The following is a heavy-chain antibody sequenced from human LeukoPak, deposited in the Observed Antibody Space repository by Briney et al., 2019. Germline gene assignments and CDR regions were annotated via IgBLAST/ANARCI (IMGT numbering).Heavy chain of an antibody. J-gene: IGHJ4*02. CDR1: GFTFSSYG. CDR3: ARDGFGTIDY. CDR2: ISYDGSNK. Sequence: GGSLRLSCAASGFTFSSYGVHWVRQAPGKGLEWVAVISYDGSNKYYTDSVKGRFTISRDNSKNTLYLQMNSLRAEDTPVYYCARDGFGTIDYWGQGTLVTVSS. D-gene: IGHD1-7*01. V-gene: IGHV3-30*03.